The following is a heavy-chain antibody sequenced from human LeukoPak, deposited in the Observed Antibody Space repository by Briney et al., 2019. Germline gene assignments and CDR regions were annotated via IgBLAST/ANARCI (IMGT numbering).Heavy chain of an antibody. CDR2: ISSSSSYI. J-gene: IGHJ6*03. D-gene: IGHD3-3*01. CDR3: ARDYDFWSVYYMDV. CDR1: GFTFSSYE. V-gene: IGHV3-21*01. Sequence: GGSLRLSCAASGFTFSSYEMNWVRQAPGKGLEWVSSISSSSSYIYYADSVKGRFTISRDNAKNSLYLQMNSLRAEDTAVYYCARDYDFWSVYYMDVWGKGTTVTVSS.